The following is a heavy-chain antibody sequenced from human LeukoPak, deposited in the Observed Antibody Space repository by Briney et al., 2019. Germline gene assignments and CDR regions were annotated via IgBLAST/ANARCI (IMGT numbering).Heavy chain of an antibody. CDR3: AKDWGGSYHGNAFDI. CDR2: LGGSETST. J-gene: IGHJ3*02. D-gene: IGHD1-26*01. CDR1: GFTFSIYA. Sequence: QTGGSLRLSCAASGFTFSIYALSWVRQAPGKGLEWVSVLGGSETSTSYADSVKGRFTISRDNSKNTLYLQMNSLRAEGTAVYYCAKDWGGSYHGNAFDIWGQGTMVTVSS. V-gene: IGHV3-23*01.